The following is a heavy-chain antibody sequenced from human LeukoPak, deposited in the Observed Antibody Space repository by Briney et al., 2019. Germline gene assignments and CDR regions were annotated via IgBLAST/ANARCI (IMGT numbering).Heavy chain of an antibody. CDR2: ISAYNGNT. J-gene: IGHJ4*02. Sequence: ASVKVSCKASGYTFDSYGIAWVRQATGQGLEWMGWISAYNGNTNYAQKVQGRVTMTKDTSTSTAYMDLRSLRSDDTAVYYCARVLPRLAWGEFDYWGQGTLVAVSS. CDR3: ARVLPRLAWGEFDY. D-gene: IGHD3-10*01. CDR1: GYTFDSYG. V-gene: IGHV1-18*01.